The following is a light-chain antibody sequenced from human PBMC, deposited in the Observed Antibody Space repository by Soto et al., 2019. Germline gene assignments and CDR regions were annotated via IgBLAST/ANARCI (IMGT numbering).Light chain of an antibody. V-gene: IGKV3-20*01. CDR2: GAY. Sequence: EIVFTQSTGTLSLSPGERSTPSCLASQSVSSSYLAWYQQKPGQDPRLLIYGAYSRATGITDRFSGSGSGTDFTLTISRLEPEDFAVYHCQQYGDSPLTFGEGTKVDIK. CDR1: QSVSSSY. J-gene: IGKJ4*01. CDR3: QQYGDSPLT.